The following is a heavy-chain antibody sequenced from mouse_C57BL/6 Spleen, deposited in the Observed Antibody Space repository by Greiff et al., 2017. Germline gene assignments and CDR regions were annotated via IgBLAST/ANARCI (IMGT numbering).Heavy chain of an antibody. CDR1: GFTFTDYY. V-gene: IGHV7-3*01. CDR2: IRNKANGYTT. D-gene: IGHD2-4*01. Sequence: EVMLVESGGGLVQPGGSLSLSCAASGFTFTDYYMSWVRQPPGKALEWLGFIRNKANGYTTEYSASVKGRFTISRDNSQSILYLQMNALRAEDSATYYCARKGYDYDEGFFFDYWGQGTTLTVS. CDR3: ARKGYDYDEGFFFDY. J-gene: IGHJ2*01.